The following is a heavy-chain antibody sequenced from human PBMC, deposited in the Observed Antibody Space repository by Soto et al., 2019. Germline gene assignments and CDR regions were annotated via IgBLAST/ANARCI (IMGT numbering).Heavy chain of an antibody. CDR2: INPSGGST. J-gene: IGHJ5*02. V-gene: IGHV1-46*03. CDR1: GYTFTSYY. D-gene: IGHD2-15*01. CDR3: ARGGARYCSGGSCRHNWFDP. Sequence: ASVKVSCKASGYTFTSYYMHWVRQAPGQGLEWMGIINPSGGSTSYAQKFQGRVTMTRDTSTSTVYMELSSLRSEDTAVYYCARGGARYCSGGSCRHNWFDPWGQGTLVTVSS.